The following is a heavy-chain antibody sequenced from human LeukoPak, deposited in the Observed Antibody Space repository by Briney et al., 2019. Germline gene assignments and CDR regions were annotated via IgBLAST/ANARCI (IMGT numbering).Heavy chain of an antibody. CDR3: AKDLPHGDLDAFDI. V-gene: IGHV3-23*01. CDR1: GYSFTSYW. D-gene: IGHD4-17*01. J-gene: IGHJ3*02. Sequence: GESLKISCKASGYSFTSYWIGWVRQAPGKGLEWVSAISGSGGSTYYADSVKGRFTISRDNSKNTLYLQMNSLRAEDTAVYYCAKDLPHGDLDAFDIWGQGTMVTVSS. CDR2: ISGSGGST.